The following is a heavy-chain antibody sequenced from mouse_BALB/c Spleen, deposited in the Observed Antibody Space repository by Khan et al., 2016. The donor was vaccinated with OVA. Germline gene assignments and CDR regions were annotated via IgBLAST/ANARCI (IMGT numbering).Heavy chain of an antibody. CDR1: GYTFTSYT. CDR3: SRDGAYYRNDGWFAY. Sequence: QVQLQQSGAELARPGASVKMSCKASGYTFTSYTMHWVKQRPGQGLDWIGYINPTNGYTNYNQKFKEKATLTADKSSSTAYMQLSSLTSVDAAVYYCSRDGAYYRNDGWFAYWGQGTLVTVSA. J-gene: IGHJ3*01. CDR2: INPTNGYT. V-gene: IGHV1-4*01. D-gene: IGHD2-14*01.